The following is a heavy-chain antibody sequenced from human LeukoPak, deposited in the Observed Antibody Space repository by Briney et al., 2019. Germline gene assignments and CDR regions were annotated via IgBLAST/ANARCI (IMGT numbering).Heavy chain of an antibody. J-gene: IGHJ5*02. Sequence: SETLSLTCTVSGGSISSSSYYWGWIRQPPGKGLEWIGSIYYSGNTYYNPSLKSRVTMSIDTSKNQFSLKLISVTAADTAVYYCARRRSADYYGSGMNRIKNWFDPWGQGTLVTVSS. CDR3: ARRRSADYYGSGMNRIKNWFDP. D-gene: IGHD3-10*01. V-gene: IGHV4-39*07. CDR2: IYYSGNT. CDR1: GGSISSSSYY.